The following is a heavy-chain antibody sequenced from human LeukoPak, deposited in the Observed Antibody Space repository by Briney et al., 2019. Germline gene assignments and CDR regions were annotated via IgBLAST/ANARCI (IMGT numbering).Heavy chain of an antibody. CDR3: ARRLDYYYGMDV. CDR2: IYYSGST. Sequence: SQTLSLTCAVSGGSISSGDYYWSWIRQPPGKGLEWIGYIYYSGSTNYNPSLKSRVTISVDTSKNQFSLKLSSVTAADTAVYYCARRLDYYYGMDVWGQGTTVTVSS. V-gene: IGHV4-61*08. CDR1: GGSISSGDYY. J-gene: IGHJ6*02. D-gene: IGHD4-11*01.